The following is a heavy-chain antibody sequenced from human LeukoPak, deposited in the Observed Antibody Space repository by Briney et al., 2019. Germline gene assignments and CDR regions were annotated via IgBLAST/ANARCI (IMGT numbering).Heavy chain of an antibody. CDR1: GGSFIGFH. CDR3: ARVQLGVYFDY. V-gene: IGHV4-34*01. D-gene: IGHD6-13*01. CDR2: INHSGST. Sequence: SETLSLTCAVYGGSFIGFHWNWIRQPPGKGLEWIGDINHSGSTNYNPSLKSRVTISVDTSKNQFSLKLSSVTAADTAVYYCARVQLGVYFDYWGQGTLVTVSS. J-gene: IGHJ4*02.